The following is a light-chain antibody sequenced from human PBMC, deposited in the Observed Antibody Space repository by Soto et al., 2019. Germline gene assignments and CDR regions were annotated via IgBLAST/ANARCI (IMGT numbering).Light chain of an antibody. Sequence: DIQMTQSPSTLSASVGDRVTITCRASQSISNWLAWYQQKPGKAPKLLIYDASSLESGVPSRFSGSGSGTEFTLTISGLQPDDRAAYYCQHYNNYPHTFGQGTKLDIK. CDR3: QHYNNYPHT. V-gene: IGKV1-5*01. CDR1: QSISNW. CDR2: DAS. J-gene: IGKJ2*01.